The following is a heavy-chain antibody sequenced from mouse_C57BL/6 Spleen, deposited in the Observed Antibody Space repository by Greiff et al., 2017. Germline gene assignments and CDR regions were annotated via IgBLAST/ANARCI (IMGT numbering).Heavy chain of an antibody. CDR3: ARYYYGSSLYYFDY. CDR1: GFSLSTFGMG. J-gene: IGHJ2*01. V-gene: IGHV8-8*01. D-gene: IGHD1-1*01. Sequence: QVTLKESGPGILQPSQTLSLTCSFSGFSLSTFGMGVGWIRQPSGKGLEWLAHIWWDDDKYYNPALKSRLTISKDTSKNHVFLKIANVDTADTATYYCARYYYGSSLYYFDYGGQGTTLTVSS. CDR2: IWWDDDK.